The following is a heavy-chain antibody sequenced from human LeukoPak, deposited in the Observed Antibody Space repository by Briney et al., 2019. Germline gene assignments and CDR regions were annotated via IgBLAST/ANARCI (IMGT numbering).Heavy chain of an antibody. CDR2: IYSGGGT. Sequence: PGGSLRLSCPASGFTVSSNYMSWVRQAPGKGLEWVPVIYSGGGTYYADSVRGRFTISRDNSENTQYLQMNSLRGEDTAVYYCARDRPSLSRNDACDIWGQGTMVTVSS. CDR1: GFTVSSNY. V-gene: IGHV3-53*01. CDR3: ARDRPSLSRNDACDI. J-gene: IGHJ3*02.